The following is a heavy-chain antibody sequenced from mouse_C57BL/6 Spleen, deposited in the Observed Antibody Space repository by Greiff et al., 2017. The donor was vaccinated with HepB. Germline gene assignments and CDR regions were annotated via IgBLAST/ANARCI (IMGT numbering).Heavy chain of an antibody. Sequence: VQGVESGAELARPGASVKMSCKASGYTFTSYTMHWVKQRPGQGLEWIGYINPSSGYTKYNQKFKDKATLTADKSSSTAYMQLSSLTSEDSAVYYCAREDYGKTNYFDYWGQGTTLTVSS. CDR2: INPSSGYT. J-gene: IGHJ2*01. V-gene: IGHV1-4*01. D-gene: IGHD1-1*01. CDR1: GYTFTSYT. CDR3: AREDYGKTNYFDY.